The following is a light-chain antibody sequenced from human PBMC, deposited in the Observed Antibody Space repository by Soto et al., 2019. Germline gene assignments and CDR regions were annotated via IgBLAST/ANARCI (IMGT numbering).Light chain of an antibody. V-gene: IGLV2-14*01. CDR1: SSDVGGYNY. Sequence: QSVLTQPASVSGSPGQSITISCTGSSSDVGGYNYVSWYQQHPGKAPKLMIYEVSNRPSGISNRFSGSKSGNTASLTLSGLQAEDEADYYCGSITRSSTSVFGTGTKLTVL. J-gene: IGLJ1*01. CDR2: EVS. CDR3: GSITRSSTSV.